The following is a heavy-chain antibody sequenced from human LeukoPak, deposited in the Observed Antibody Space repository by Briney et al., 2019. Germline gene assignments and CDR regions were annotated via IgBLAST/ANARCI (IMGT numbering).Heavy chain of an antibody. CDR3: AKDGVDGLYYYSYMDV. CDR2: ISFDGSNK. V-gene: IGHV3-30*18. Sequence: PGGSLRLSCAASGFTFSSYSMNWVRQAPGKGLEWVAIISFDGSNKYYADSVKGRFTISRDNSKNTLYLQMNSLRGEDTAVYYCAKDGVDGLYYYSYMDVWGKGTTVTVSS. CDR1: GFTFSSYS. D-gene: IGHD3/OR15-3a*01. J-gene: IGHJ6*03.